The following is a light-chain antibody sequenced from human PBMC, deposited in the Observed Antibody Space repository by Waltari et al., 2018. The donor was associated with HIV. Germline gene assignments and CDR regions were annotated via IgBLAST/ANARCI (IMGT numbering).Light chain of an antibody. Sequence: QSALTQPASVSGSPGQSITISCTGTSSDVGGYTYVSWYQHHPGQAPKLMIFDGSNRPSGVSNRFSGSKSGNTASLTISGLQAEDEADYYCNSYTSSSHVIFGGGTKLTVL. CDR3: NSYTSSSHVI. CDR2: DGS. V-gene: IGLV2-14*01. J-gene: IGLJ2*01. CDR1: SSDVGGYTY.